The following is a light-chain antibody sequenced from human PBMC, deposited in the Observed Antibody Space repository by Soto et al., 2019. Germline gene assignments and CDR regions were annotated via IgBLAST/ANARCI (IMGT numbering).Light chain of an antibody. V-gene: IGKV3-15*01. J-gene: IGKJ5*01. Sequence: IVLTQSPGSLALPPGETASLSCRVSQSVAGNLAWYQQKPGQPPRLLIYGVSTRATGVPARFSGSGSGTEFTLTISSLQSEDFAVYYCHQYNNWPPIPFGQGTRLEIK. CDR2: GVS. CDR1: QSVAGN. CDR3: HQYNNWPPIP.